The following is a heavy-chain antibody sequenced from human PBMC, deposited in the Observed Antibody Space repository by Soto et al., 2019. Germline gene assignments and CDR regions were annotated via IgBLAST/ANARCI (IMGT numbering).Heavy chain of an antibody. CDR1: GFTFSSYG. D-gene: IGHD1-26*01. J-gene: IGHJ5*02. Sequence: GGSLRLSCAASGFTFSSYGMHWVRQAPGKGLEWVAVIWYDGSNKYYADSVKGRFTISRDNSKNSLYLQMSSLRVDDTAVYYCTRDQGGSYDSWFDPWGQGTLVTVSS. CDR3: TRDQGGSYDSWFDP. V-gene: IGHV3-33*01. CDR2: IWYDGSNK.